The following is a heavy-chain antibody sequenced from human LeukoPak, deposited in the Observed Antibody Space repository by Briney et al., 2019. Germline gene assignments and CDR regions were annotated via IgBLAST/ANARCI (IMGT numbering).Heavy chain of an antibody. V-gene: IGHV3-53*01. CDR3: AKVNTLVIPAAPDIVASPEDY. Sequence: PGGSLRLSCAASGFTVSSNYMSWVRQAPGKGLEWVSVIYSGGSTYYADSVKGRFTISRDNSKNTLYLQMDSLRVEDTAVYCCAKVNTLVIPAAPDIVASPEDYWGQGTLLTVSS. J-gene: IGHJ4*02. CDR2: IYSGGST. D-gene: IGHD2-2*01. CDR1: GFTVSSNY.